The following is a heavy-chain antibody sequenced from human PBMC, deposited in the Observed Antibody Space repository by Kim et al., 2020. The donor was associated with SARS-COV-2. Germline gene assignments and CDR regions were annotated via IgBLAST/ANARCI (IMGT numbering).Heavy chain of an antibody. D-gene: IGHD3-22*01. CDR3: AKDLSSGYYWGHAFDI. CDR2: ISWNSGSI. J-gene: IGHJ3*02. V-gene: IGHV3-9*01. Sequence: GGSLRLSCAASGFTFDDYAMHWVRQAPGKGLEWVSGISWNSGSIGYADSVKGRFTISRDNAKNSLYLQMNSLRAEDTALYYCAKDLSSGYYWGHAFDIWGQGTMVPVSS. CDR1: GFTFDDYA.